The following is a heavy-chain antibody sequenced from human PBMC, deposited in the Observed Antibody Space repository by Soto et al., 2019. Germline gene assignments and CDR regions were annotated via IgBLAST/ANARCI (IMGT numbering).Heavy chain of an antibody. CDR2: TYYRSKWYN. CDR3: ARANPTGGGYDR. CDR1: GDSVSSDIAT. Sequence: SQTLSLTCAISGDSVSSDIATWNWIRQSPSRGLEWLGRTYYRSKWYNDYAVSVKSRITINPDTSKSQFSLQLNSVTPEDTAVYYCARANPTGGGYDRWGQGTLVTVSS. J-gene: IGHJ5*02. D-gene: IGHD5-12*01. V-gene: IGHV6-1*01.